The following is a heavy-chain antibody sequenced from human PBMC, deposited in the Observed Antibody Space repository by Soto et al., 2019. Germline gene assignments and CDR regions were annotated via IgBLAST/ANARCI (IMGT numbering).Heavy chain of an antibody. D-gene: IGHD2-15*01. CDR2: IIPIFGTA. CDR1: GGTFSSYA. CDR3: AREAGCSGGSCYSYNWFDP. Sequence: ASVKVSCKASGGTFSSYAISWVRQAPGQGLEWMGGIIPIFGTANYAQKFQGRVTITADESTSTAYMELSSLRSEDTAVYYCAREAGCSGGSCYSYNWFDPWGQGTLVTVSS. J-gene: IGHJ5*02. V-gene: IGHV1-69*13.